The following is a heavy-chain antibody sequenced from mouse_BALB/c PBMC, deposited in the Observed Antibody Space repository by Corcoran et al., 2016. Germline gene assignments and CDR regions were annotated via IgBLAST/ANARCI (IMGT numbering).Heavy chain of an antibody. CDR3: ARGRDDYDWFAY. D-gene: IGHD2-4*01. CDR2: INPYNDGT. V-gene: IGHV1S136*01. Sequence: EVQLQQSGPGLVKPGASVTMSCNASGYTFTSYVMQWVKQKPGQGLAWIGYINPYNDGTKYNEKFKSKATLTSDKSSSTAYMELSSLTSEDSAVYYCARGRDDYDWFAYWGQGTLVTVSA. CDR1: GYTFTSYV. J-gene: IGHJ3*01.